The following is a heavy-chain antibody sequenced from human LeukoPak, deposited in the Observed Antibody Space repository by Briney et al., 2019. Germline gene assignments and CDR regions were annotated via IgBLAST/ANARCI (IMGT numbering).Heavy chain of an antibody. D-gene: IGHD6-6*01. CDR3: ARTLAAPALYDAFDI. Sequence: SETLSLTCTVSGGSISSYYWSWIRQPPGKGLEWIGYIYYSGSTNYNPSLKSRVIISVDTSKNQFSLKLSSVTAADTAVYYCARTLAAPALYDAFDIWGQGTMVTVSS. CDR1: GGSISSYY. V-gene: IGHV4-59*12. J-gene: IGHJ3*02. CDR2: IYYSGST.